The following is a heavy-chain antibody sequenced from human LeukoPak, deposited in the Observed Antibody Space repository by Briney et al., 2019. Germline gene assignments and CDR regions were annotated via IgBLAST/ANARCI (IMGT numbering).Heavy chain of an antibody. CDR3: AKDVRYCSGGSCYSHYYYYYMDV. CDR1: GFTLSSYW. CDR2: ISYDGSNK. V-gene: IGHV3-30*18. J-gene: IGHJ6*03. D-gene: IGHD2-15*01. Sequence: GGSLRLSCAASGFTLSSYWMTWVRQAPGKGLEWVAVISYDGSNKYYADSVKGRFIISRDNSKNTLYLQMNSLRAEDTAVYYCAKDVRYCSGGSCYSHYYYYYMDVWGKGTTVTVSS.